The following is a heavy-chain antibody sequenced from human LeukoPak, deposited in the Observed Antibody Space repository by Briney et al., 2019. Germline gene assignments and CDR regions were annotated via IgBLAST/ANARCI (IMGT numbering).Heavy chain of an antibody. Sequence: SETLSLTCTVSGYSISSGYYWGWIRQPPGKGLEWIGSIYHSGSTYYNPSLKSRVTISVDTSKNQFSLKLSSVTAADTAVYYCARDMGLPTMDNWFDPWGQGTLATVSS. J-gene: IGHJ5*02. CDR2: IYHSGST. CDR3: ARDMGLPTMDNWFDP. D-gene: IGHD4/OR15-4a*01. V-gene: IGHV4-38-2*02. CDR1: GYSISSGYY.